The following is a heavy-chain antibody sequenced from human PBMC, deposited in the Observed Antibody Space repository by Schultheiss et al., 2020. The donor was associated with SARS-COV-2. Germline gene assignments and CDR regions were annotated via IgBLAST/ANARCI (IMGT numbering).Heavy chain of an antibody. V-gene: IGHV5-51*01. CDR3: ARGGSEYSSSSVAEWFDP. J-gene: IGHJ5*02. CDR2: IHPDDSDT. Sequence: GASLKISCKASGYRFISYWIGWVRQMPGKGLEWMGIIHPDDSDTRYSPSFQGQVTISADKSISTAYLQWSSLKASDTAMYYCARGGSEYSSSSVAEWFDPWGQGTLVTVSS. CDR1: GYRFISYW. D-gene: IGHD6-6*01.